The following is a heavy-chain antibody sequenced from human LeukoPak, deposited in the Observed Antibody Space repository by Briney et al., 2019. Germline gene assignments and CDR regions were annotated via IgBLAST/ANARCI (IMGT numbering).Heavy chain of an antibody. CDR3: TKGPNGDSTYFFDY. D-gene: IGHD4-11*01. Sequence: SLSLPCAVSVFTFSSYPMIWVRQAPEKALEGVSFITSDGGSTHYAASLKRRFTITRHNSKNTLHLPVNSQISEHTAVYYCTKGPNGDSTYFFDYWGQGTLVTVSS. V-gene: IGHV3-23*01. J-gene: IGHJ4*02. CDR2: ITSDGGST. CDR1: VFTFSSYP.